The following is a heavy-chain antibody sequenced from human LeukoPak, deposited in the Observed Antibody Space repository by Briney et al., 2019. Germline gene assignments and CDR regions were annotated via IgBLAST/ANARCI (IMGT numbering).Heavy chain of an antibody. CDR1: GFTFSDHY. V-gene: IGHV3-72*01. Sequence: PGGSLRLSCAASGFTFSDHYMDWVRQAPGKGLEWVGCTRNKANSYTTEYAASVKGRFTISRDDSKNSLYLQMNSLKTEDTAVYYCAGGYDSSGYYLDDYYYYGMDVWGQGTTVTVSS. CDR2: TRNKANSYTT. D-gene: IGHD3-22*01. CDR3: AGGYDSSGYYLDDYYYYGMDV. J-gene: IGHJ6*02.